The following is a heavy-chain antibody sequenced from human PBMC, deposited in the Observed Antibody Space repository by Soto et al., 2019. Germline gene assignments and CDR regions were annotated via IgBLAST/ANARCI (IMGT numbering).Heavy chain of an antibody. D-gene: IGHD5-12*01. V-gene: IGHV4-4*02. CDR2: INHSRRT. CDR1: AGFISSNNG. CDR3: ASLSVGPLGVATRTNYYYYGMDV. J-gene: IGHJ6*02. Sequence: PSETLSLTCAVSAGFISSNNGWSSVRQPPGKGLEGRGEINHSRRTNYNPSLKRRLTISADKSKNKFSLKPGSVTAADTAVYYCASLSVGPLGVATRTNYYYYGMDVWGQGTTVTVSS.